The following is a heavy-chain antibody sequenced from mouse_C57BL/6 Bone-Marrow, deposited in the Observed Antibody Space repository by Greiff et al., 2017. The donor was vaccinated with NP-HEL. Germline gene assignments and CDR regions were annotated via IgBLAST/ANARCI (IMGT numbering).Heavy chain of an antibody. V-gene: IGHV3-6*01. CDR3: ARHYGSSPGFDY. CDR2: ISYDGSN. J-gene: IGHJ2*01. Sequence: EVKLQQSGPGLVKPSQSLSLTCSVTGYPITSGYYWNWIRQFPGNKLEWMGYISYDGSNIYNPSLKNRISITRDTSKNQFFLKLNSVTTEDTATYYCARHYGSSPGFDYWGQGTTLTVSS. D-gene: IGHD1-1*01. CDR1: GYPITSGYY.